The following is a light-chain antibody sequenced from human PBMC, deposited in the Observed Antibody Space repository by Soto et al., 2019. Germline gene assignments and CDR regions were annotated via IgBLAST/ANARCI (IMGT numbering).Light chain of an antibody. CDR3: YSSRSSSSTFYV. V-gene: IGLV2-14*03. Sequence: QSALTQPASVSGSPGQSITLSCAGTSSDIGGSNYVSWYQQHPGKAPKLRIYGVSNRPAGVSNRFSGSTSGNTASLTISGLQAEDEADYFCYSSRSSSSTFYVFGTGTKLTVL. J-gene: IGLJ1*01. CDR1: SSDIGGSNY. CDR2: GVS.